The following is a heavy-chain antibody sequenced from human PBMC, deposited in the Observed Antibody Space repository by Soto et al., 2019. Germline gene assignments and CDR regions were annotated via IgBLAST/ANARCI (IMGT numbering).Heavy chain of an antibody. J-gene: IGHJ4*02. CDR3: ARDVQLQSFDY. V-gene: IGHV3-74*01. CDR1: EFSFSDYW. Sequence: EAQLVQSGGGLVQPGGSLRLSCVASEFSFSDYWMHWVRQAPGKALVWVSRINPDGRGTSYADSVKGRFTVPRDNAKNTLYLQMNSLRAEDTAVYYCARDVQLQSFDYWGQGTQVTVSS. CDR2: INPDGRGT. D-gene: IGHD1-1*01.